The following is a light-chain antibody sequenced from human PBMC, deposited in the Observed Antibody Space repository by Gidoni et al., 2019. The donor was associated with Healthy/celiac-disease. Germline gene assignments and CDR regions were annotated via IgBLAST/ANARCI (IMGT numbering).Light chain of an antibody. J-gene: IGKJ2*04. CDR2: GAS. CDR1: QSVSSSY. Sequence: IVLTQSPVTLSLSPGERATLSCRASQSVSSSYLAWYQQKPGQAPRLLIYGASSRATGIPDRFSGSGSGTDFTLTISRLEPEDFAVYYCQQYGSSPLCSFGQGPKLEIK. V-gene: IGKV3-20*01. CDR3: QQYGSSPLCS.